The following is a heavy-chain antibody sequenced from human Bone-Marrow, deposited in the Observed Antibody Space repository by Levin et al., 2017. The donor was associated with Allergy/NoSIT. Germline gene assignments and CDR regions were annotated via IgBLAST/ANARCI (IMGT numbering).Heavy chain of an antibody. D-gene: IGHD3-22*01. CDR3: ARVRQAGYYESTGSYRVTLWYFDL. V-gene: IGHV3-20*04. CDR2: INWNGDSI. CDR1: GFIFDQHG. Sequence: GGSLRLSCAASGFIFDQHGMSWVRQAPGKGLEWVSGINWNGDSIDYADSVKGRFTISRDNGRNSLYLQMNGLRAADTAVYYCARVRQAGYYESTGSYRVTLWYFDLWGRGTLVTVSS. J-gene: IGHJ2*01.